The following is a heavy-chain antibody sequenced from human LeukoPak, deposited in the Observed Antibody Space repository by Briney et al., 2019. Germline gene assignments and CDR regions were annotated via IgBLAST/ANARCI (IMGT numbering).Heavy chain of an antibody. J-gene: IGHJ3*02. D-gene: IGHD3-10*01. CDR2: INHRGST. V-gene: IGHV4-34*01. Sequence: SETLSLTCAVYGGSFSGYYWNWIRQAPGKGLEWIGEINHRGSTTYNPSLKIRDTISVDTSKNQFSLKVISMTAADTAVYYCTKSDGYGLIRICGRGTMVTVSS. CDR3: TKSDGYGLIRI. CDR1: GGSFSGYY.